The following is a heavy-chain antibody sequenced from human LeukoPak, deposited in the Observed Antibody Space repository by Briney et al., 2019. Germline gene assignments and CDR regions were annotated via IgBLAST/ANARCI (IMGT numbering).Heavy chain of an antibody. CDR2: IKQDGSEK. CDR3: AREDSSGWYASGHDAFDI. Sequence: GGSLRLSCAASGFTFSSYWMSWVRQAPGKGLEWVANIKQDGSEKYYVDSVKGRFTISRDNAKNSLYLQMNSLRAEDTAVYYCAREDSSGWYASGHDAFDIWGQGTMVTVSS. J-gene: IGHJ3*02. V-gene: IGHV3-7*01. CDR1: GFTFSSYW. D-gene: IGHD6-19*01.